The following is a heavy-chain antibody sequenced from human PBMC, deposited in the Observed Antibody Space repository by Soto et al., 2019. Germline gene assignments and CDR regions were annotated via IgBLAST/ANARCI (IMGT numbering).Heavy chain of an antibody. V-gene: IGHV4-31*03. Sequence: QVQLQESGPGLVKPSQTLSLTCPVSGGSISSGGYYWSWIRQHPGKRLEWIGYIYYSGSTYYNPSLKRRVTLSVDTSKNQFSLKLSSVTAADTAVDYCARADIEYSSSQSADWYFDLWGRGTLVTVSS. J-gene: IGHJ2*01. CDR3: ARADIEYSSSQSADWYFDL. D-gene: IGHD6-6*01. CDR1: GGSISSGGYY. CDR2: IYYSGST.